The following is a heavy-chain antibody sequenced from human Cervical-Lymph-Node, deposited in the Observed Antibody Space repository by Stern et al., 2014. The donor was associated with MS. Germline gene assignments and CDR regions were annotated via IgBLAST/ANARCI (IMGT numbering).Heavy chain of an antibody. CDR1: GYTFTRFG. CDR3: VREGTGDY. CDR2: ISGDNYNT. J-gene: IGHJ4*02. Sequence: VQLLQSGAEVKKPGASVRISCKASGYTFTRFGISWVRQAPGQGLEWMGWISGDNYNTKYAQKFQGRVTMTTDTSTTTAYLEVRSLRSDDTAVYYCVREGTGDYWGQGSLVTVSS. V-gene: IGHV1-18*01.